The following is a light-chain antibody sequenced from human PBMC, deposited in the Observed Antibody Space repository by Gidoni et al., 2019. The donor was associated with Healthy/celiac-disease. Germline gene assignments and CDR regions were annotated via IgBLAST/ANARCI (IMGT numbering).Light chain of an antibody. Sequence: DIQMPQSPSSLSASVGDRVTITCRASQSISSYLNWYQQRPGKAPKLLIYAASSLQSGVPSRFSGSGSGTDFTLTISSLQPEDSATYYCQQSYSTPPWTFGQGTKVEIK. CDR3: QQSYSTPPWT. CDR2: AAS. J-gene: IGKJ1*01. V-gene: IGKV1-39*01. CDR1: QSISSY.